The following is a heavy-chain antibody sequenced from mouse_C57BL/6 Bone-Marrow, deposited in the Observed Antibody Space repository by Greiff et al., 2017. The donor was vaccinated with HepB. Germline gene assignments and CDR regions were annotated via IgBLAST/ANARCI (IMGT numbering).Heavy chain of an antibody. CDR3: TRRVGRLDY. Sequence: VQLQQSGAELVRPGASVTLSCKASGYTFTDYEMHWVKQTPVHGLEWIGAIDPETGGTAYNQKFKGKAILTADKSSSTAYMELRSLTSEDSAVYYCTRRVGRLDYWGQGTTLTVSS. V-gene: IGHV1-15*01. J-gene: IGHJ2*01. CDR2: IDPETGGT. D-gene: IGHD4-1*01. CDR1: GYTFTDYE.